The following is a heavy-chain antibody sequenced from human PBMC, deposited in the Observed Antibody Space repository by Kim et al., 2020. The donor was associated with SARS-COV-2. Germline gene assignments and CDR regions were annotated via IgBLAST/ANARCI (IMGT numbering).Heavy chain of an antibody. D-gene: IGHD3-22*01. J-gene: IGHJ4*02. CDR3: ARATLYYYDSSGYSQALGD. Sequence: SQTLSLTCAISGDSVSSNSAAWNWIRQSPSRGLEWLGRTYYRSKWYNDYAVSVKSRITINPDTSKNQFSLQLNSVTPEDTAVYYCARATLYYYDSSGYSQALGDWSQGTLVTVSS. CDR2: TYYRSKWYN. V-gene: IGHV6-1*01. CDR1: GDSVSSNSAA.